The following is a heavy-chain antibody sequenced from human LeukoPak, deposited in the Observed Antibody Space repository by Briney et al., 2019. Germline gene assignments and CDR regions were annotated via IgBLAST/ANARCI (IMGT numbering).Heavy chain of an antibody. J-gene: IGHJ6*02. CDR3: ARDLRRLGYCSSTSCDVGYYYYGMDV. D-gene: IGHD2-2*01. CDR2: INPNSGGT. Sequence: ASVKVSCKASGYTFTGYYMHWVRQAPGQGLELIGSINPNSGGTNYAQKFQGRVTMTRDTSISTAYMELSRLRSDDAAVYYCARDLRRLGYCSSTSCDVGYYYYGMDVWGQGTTVTVSS. CDR1: GYTFTGYY. V-gene: IGHV1-2*02.